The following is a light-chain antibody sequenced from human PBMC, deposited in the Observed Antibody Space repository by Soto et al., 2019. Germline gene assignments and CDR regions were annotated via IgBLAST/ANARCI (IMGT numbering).Light chain of an antibody. CDR1: KNDIGGYDF. CDR2: EVV. Sequence: QSALTQPPSASGSPGQSVTISCTGTKNDIGGYDFVSWYQLHPGKAPRLIIYEVVQRPSGVPDRFSGSKSGNTASLTVSGLQAADEADYFCKSYAGSNNYVFGSGTKLTVL. J-gene: IGLJ1*01. CDR3: KSYAGSNNYV. V-gene: IGLV2-8*01.